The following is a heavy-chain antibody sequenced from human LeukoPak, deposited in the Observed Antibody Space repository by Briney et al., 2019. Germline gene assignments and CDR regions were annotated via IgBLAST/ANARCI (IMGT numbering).Heavy chain of an antibody. V-gene: IGHV5-51*01. CDR2: IYPGDSDT. Sequence: GESLKISCKGSGYSFTSYWIGWVRQMSGKGLEWMGIIYPGDSDTRYSPSFQGQVTISADKSISTAYLQWSSLKASDTAMYYCARSPQVYYYGSGSSPDAFDIWGQGTMVTVSS. CDR1: GYSFTSYW. J-gene: IGHJ3*02. D-gene: IGHD3-10*01. CDR3: ARSPQVYYYGSGSSPDAFDI.